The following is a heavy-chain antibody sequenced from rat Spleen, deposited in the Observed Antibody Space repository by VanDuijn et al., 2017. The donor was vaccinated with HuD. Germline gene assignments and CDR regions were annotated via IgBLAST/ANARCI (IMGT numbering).Heavy chain of an antibody. V-gene: IGHV5-25*01. CDR1: GFSFSNYD. J-gene: IGHJ1*01. CDR3: VRLLGAPDWYFDF. CDR2: ISTSGGTT. Sequence: EVQLVESGGGLVQPGRSLKLSCAALGFSFSNYDMAWVRQAPTKGLEWVASISTSGGTTYYRDSVRGRFTVSRDNAKSTLYLQMDSLRSEDTATYYCVRLLGAPDWYFDFWGPGTMVTVSS. D-gene: IGHD5-1*01.